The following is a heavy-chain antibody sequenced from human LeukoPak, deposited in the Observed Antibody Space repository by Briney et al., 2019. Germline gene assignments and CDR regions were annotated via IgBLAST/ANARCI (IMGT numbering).Heavy chain of an antibody. CDR3: VRGAHDFDH. Sequence: PGGSLRLSCAASGFSFSSYEMNWVRQAPGKGLEWVSYISTGSTIHYADSVKGRFTISRDNAKKSLYLQMNSLRAGDTAVYYCVRGAHDFDHWGQGILVTVSS. CDR1: GFSFSSYE. J-gene: IGHJ4*02. V-gene: IGHV3-48*03. CDR2: ISTGSTI.